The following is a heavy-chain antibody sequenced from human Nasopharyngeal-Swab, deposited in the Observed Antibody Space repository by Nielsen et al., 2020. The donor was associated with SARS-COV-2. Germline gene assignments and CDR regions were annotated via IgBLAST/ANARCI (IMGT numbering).Heavy chain of an antibody. CDR1: GFTFSDYY. D-gene: IGHD3-22*01. V-gene: IGHV3-11*01. CDR3: ARTYYYDSSGYYYVWFDP. CDR2: ISSSGSTI. Sequence: GGSLRLSCAASGFTFSDYYMSWIRQAPGKGLEWVSYISSSGSTIYYADSVKGRFTISRDNAKSSLYLQMNSLRAEDTAVYYCARTYYYDSSGYYYVWFDPWGQGTLVTVSS. J-gene: IGHJ5*02.